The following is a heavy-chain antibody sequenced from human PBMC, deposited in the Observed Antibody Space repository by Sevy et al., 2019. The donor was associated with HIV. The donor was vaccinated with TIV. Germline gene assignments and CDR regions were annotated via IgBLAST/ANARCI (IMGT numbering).Heavy chain of an antibody. V-gene: IGHV4-39*02. CDR1: GNSISSSTYY. CDR2: IYYSGST. J-gene: IGHJ4*02. Sequence: SETLSLTCTVSGNSISSSTYYWGWIRQPPGKGLEWIGRIYYSGSTYHNPSLKSRVTTSVDTSKNHFSLKLSSVTASDTAVYYCVSHNWNGDYFDYWGQGTLVTVSS. D-gene: IGHD1-1*01. CDR3: VSHNWNGDYFDY.